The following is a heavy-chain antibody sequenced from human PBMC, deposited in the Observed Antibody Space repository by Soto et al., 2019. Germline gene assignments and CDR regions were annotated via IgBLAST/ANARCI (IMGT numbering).Heavy chain of an antibody. CDR1: GFNVNSDY. V-gene: IGHV3-66*01. J-gene: IGHJ6*02. CDR3: ARDPGLRNGMSA. Sequence: EVQVVESGGDLVQPGGSLRLSCAASGFNVNSDYMNWVRQAPRKGLEWVSVIYSDGSTYYADSVKGRFSISRDNSKNMLNLEMSSLRAEDTAVYYCARDPGLRNGMSAWGQGTTVTVSS. CDR2: IYSDGST.